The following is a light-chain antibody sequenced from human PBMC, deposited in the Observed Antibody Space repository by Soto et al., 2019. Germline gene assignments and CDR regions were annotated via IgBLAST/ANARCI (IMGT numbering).Light chain of an antibody. CDR1: QTISNY. J-gene: IGKJ5*01. Sequence: DIQMTQSPSPLSASVGDRVTITCRASQTISNYLNWYQQKPGKAPKLLIYAASTLQSGVPSRFSGSGSGTEFTLTISSLQPEDFAIYYCQLLNSYPITFGQGTRLEIK. CDR3: QLLNSYPIT. CDR2: AAS. V-gene: IGKV1-9*01.